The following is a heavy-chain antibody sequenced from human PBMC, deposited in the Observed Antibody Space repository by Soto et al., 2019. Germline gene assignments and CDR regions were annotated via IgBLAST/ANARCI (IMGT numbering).Heavy chain of an antibody. J-gene: IGHJ4*02. CDR1: GGSISSNY. V-gene: IGHV4-59*01. Sequence: TLSLTCTVSGGSISSNYWSWIRQTPGKGLEWIGYIYDTGSTNYNPSLKSRVSFSVDTSKNQFSLKLSSVTAADTAVYYCARYYCSSDTCYYFDYWGQGTLVTVSS. CDR2: IYDTGST. CDR3: ARYYCSSDTCYYFDY. D-gene: IGHD2-2*01.